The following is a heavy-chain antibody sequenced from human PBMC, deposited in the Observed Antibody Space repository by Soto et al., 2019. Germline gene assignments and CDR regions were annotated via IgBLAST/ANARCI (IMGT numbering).Heavy chain of an antibody. CDR2: ISGSGGST. D-gene: IGHD6-19*01. CDR1: GFTFSSYA. J-gene: IGHJ4*02. CDR3: AKDLYGSRAVAVLDY. Sequence: GGSLRLSCAASGFTFSSYAMSWVRQAPGKGLEWVSAISGSGGSTYYADSVKGRFTISRDNSKNTLYLQMNSLRAEDTAVYYCAKDLYGSRAVAVLDYWGQGTLVTVSS. V-gene: IGHV3-23*01.